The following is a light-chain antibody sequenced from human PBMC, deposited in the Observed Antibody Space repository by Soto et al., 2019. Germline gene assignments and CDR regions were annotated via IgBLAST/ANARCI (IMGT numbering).Light chain of an antibody. V-gene: IGLV3-9*01. CDR2: RDS. CDR1: NIGIKN. CDR3: QVWDSSTVV. Sequence: SYELTQPLSVSVALGQTATIPCGENNIGIKNVHWYQQKPGQAPVLVIYRDSNRPSGIPERVSGSNSGNTATLTISRAQAGDEADYYCQVWDSSTVVFGGGTKLTVL. J-gene: IGLJ2*01.